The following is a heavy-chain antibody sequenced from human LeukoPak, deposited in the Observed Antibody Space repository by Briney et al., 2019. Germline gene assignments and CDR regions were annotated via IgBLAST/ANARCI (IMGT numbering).Heavy chain of an antibody. Sequence: SETLSLTCTVSGGSISSGDYYWSWIRQPPGKGLEWIGSIYYSGSTNYNPSLKSRVTISVDTSKNQFSLKLSSVTAADTAVYYCARHGIAAAGDYWFDPWGQGTLVTVSS. D-gene: IGHD6-13*01. CDR2: IYYSGST. CDR1: GGSISSGDYY. J-gene: IGHJ5*02. V-gene: IGHV4-61*08. CDR3: ARHGIAAAGDYWFDP.